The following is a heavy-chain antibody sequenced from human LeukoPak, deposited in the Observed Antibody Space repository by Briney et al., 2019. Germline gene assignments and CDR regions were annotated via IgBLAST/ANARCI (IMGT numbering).Heavy chain of an antibody. CDR1: GYTFTSYA. J-gene: IGHJ4*02. Sequence: GASVKVSCKASGYTFTSYAMHWVRQAPGQRLEWMGWINAGNGNTKYSQKFQGRVTITRDTSASTAYMELSSLRSEDTAVYYCARDRFSSGWYYFDYWGQGTLVTVSS. D-gene: IGHD6-19*01. CDR3: ARDRFSSGWYYFDY. CDR2: INAGNGNT. V-gene: IGHV1-3*01.